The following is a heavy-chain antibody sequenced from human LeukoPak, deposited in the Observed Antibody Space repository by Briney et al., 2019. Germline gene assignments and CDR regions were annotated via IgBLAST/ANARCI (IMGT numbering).Heavy chain of an antibody. CDR2: INPSGGST. CDR1: GYTFSSYG. CDR3: SRLDSVLSIVPEGY. Sequence: ASVKVSCKASGYTFSSYGISWVRQAPGQELEWMGWINPSGGSTSYAQKFQGRVTMTRDTSTSTVYMELSSLRSEDTAVYYCSRLDSVLSIVPEGYWGQGTLVTVSS. J-gene: IGHJ4*02. V-gene: IGHV1-46*01. D-gene: IGHD2-21*01.